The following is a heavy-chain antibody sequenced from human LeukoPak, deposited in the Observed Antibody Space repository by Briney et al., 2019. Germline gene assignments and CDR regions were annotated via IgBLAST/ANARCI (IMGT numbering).Heavy chain of an antibody. V-gene: IGHV3-48*03. Sequence: GGSLRLSCAASGFTFSSCEMNWVRQAPGKGLEWVSYISSSGSTMYYADSVKGRFTISRDNAKNSLYLQMNSLRAEDTAVYYCARDYLTVGATYYFDYWGRGTLVTVSS. CDR1: GFTFSSCE. J-gene: IGHJ4*02. CDR2: ISSSGSTM. D-gene: IGHD1-26*01. CDR3: ARDYLTVGATYYFDY.